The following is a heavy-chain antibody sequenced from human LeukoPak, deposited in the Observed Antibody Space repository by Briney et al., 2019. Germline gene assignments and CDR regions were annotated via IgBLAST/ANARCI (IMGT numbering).Heavy chain of an antibody. CDR2: IYPGDSDT. Sequence: GESLKISCKGSGYRFTSYWIGWVRQMPGKGLEWMGIIYPGDSDTRYSPSFQGQVTISADKSISTAYLQWSSLKASDTAIYYCARRIGYCSSTSCYGLDYWGQGTLVTVSS. CDR3: ARRIGYCSSTSCYGLDY. D-gene: IGHD2-2*01. V-gene: IGHV5-51*01. J-gene: IGHJ4*02. CDR1: GYRFTSYW.